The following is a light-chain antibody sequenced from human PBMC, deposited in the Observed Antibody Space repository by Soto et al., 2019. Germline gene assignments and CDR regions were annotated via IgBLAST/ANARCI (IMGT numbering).Light chain of an antibody. J-gene: IGKJ2*01. V-gene: IGKV3-15*01. CDR1: QSVSSN. CDR2: GAS. Sequence: EIVMTQSPATLSVSPGERATLSCRASQSVSSNLAWYQQKPGQAPRLLIYGASTRATGIPARFSGSGSGTEFTLTISSLQSDDFAVDYCQQYNNWPPYTFGQGTKLESK. CDR3: QQYNNWPPYT.